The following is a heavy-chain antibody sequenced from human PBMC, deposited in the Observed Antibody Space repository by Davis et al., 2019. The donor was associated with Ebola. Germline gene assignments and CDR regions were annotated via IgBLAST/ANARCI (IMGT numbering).Heavy chain of an antibody. CDR3: ASKKLWFAGIDY. J-gene: IGHJ4*02. CDR1: EFTFSSYG. CDR2: ISAGGTAP. D-gene: IGHD3-10*01. V-gene: IGHV3-23*01. Sequence: GESLKISCAASEFTFSSYGMTWVRQAPGKGLEWVSSISAGGTAPYYADSVKGRFTISRDISKNTLYLQMNSLRAEDTAVYYCASKKLWFAGIDYWGQGILVTVSS.